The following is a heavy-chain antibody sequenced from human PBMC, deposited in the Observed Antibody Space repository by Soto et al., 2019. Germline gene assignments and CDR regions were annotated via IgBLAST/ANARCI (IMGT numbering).Heavy chain of an antibody. CDR1: GFSFSSYA. CDR2: ISYDGSNK. D-gene: IGHD6-13*01. V-gene: IGHV3-30-3*01. J-gene: IGHJ6*02. CDR3: ARDRYSSSWYYYYGMDV. Sequence: QVQLVESGGGVVQPGRSLRLSSAAYGFSFSSYAMHWVRQAPGKGLEWVAVISYDGSNKYYADSVKGRFTISRDNSKNTLYLQMNSLRAEDTAVYYCARDRYSSSWYYYYGMDVWGQGTTVTVSS.